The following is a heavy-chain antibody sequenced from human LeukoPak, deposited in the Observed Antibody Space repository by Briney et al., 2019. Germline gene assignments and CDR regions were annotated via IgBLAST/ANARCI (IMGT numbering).Heavy chain of an antibody. CDR1: GGSISSYY. D-gene: IGHD6-13*01. J-gene: IGHJ4*02. CDR2: IYYSGST. V-gene: IGHV4-59*06. CDR3: AILYSSSWSRYFDY. Sequence: SETLSLTCTVSGGSISSYYWSWIRQPAGKGLEWIGYIYYSGSTYYNPSLKSRVTISVDTSKNQFSLKLSSVTAADTAVYYCAILYSSSWSRYFDYWGQGTLVTVSS.